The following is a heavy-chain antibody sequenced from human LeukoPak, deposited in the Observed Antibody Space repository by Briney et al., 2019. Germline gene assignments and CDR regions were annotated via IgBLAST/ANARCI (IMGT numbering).Heavy chain of an antibody. J-gene: IGHJ6*04. V-gene: IGHV1-3*01. D-gene: IGHD3-10*01. CDR1: GYTFTSYA. CDR2: INAGNGNT. Sequence: GASVKVSCKASGYTFTSYAMHWVRQAPGQRLEWMGWINAGNGNTKYSQKFQGRVTITRATSASTAYMELSSMRSEDTAVYYCARDYYGSGRYSYGMDVWGKGTTVTVSS. CDR3: ARDYYGSGRYSYGMDV.